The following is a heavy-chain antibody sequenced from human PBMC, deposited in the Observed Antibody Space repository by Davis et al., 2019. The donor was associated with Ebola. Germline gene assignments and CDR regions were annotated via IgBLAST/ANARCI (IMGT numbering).Heavy chain of an antibody. CDR3: ARVGPAALDY. V-gene: IGHV4-61*05. Sequence: MPSETLSLTCTVSGGSISSSSYYWGWIRQPPGKGLEWIGYIYYSGSTNYNPSLKSRVTISVDTSKNQFSLKLSSVTAADTAVYYCARVGPAALDYWGQGTLVTVSS. CDR2: IYYSGST. CDR1: GGSISSSSYY. D-gene: IGHD2-2*01. J-gene: IGHJ4*02.